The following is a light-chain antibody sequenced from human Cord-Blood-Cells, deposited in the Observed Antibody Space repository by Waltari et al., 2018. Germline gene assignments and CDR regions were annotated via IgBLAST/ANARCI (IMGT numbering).Light chain of an antibody. CDR3: HQYYSFPPT. Sequence: VLWVIQSPSLLSASTGDRVTISCRMSQGIRSYLAWYQQKPGKAPELLIYAASTLQSVVPSRFSGSGSGTDFTLTISCLQSEDFATYYCHQYYSFPPTFGQGP. J-gene: IGKJ1*01. V-gene: IGKV1D-8*01. CDR1: QGIRSY. CDR2: AAS.